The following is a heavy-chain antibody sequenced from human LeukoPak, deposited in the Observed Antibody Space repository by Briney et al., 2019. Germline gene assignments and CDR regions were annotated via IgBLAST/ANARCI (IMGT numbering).Heavy chain of an antibody. V-gene: IGHV1-69*10. CDR3: ARDNPGGTAFDI. CDR2: IIPIFGIA. J-gene: IGHJ3*02. Sequence: SVKVSCEASGGTFSSYAISWVRQAPGQGLEWMGGIIPIFGIANYAQKFQGRVTITADKSTSTAYMELSSLRSEDTAVYYCARDNPGGTAFDIWGQGTMVTVSS. CDR1: GGTFSSYA. D-gene: IGHD1-26*01.